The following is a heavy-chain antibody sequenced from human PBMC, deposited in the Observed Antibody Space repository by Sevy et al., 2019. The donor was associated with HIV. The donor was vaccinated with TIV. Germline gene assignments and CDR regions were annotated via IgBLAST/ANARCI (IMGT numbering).Heavy chain of an antibody. D-gene: IGHD3-3*01. CDR1: GDSISSSSYY. J-gene: IGHJ4*02. CDR2: ISYSGNT. CDR3: ARSNPYYDFSSGYMTSGYFDF. Sequence: SETLSLTCIVSGDSISSSSYYWGWIRQPPGKGLEWIASISYSGNTYYTPSLKSRTTMSIDTSKNQFFLTLNSVTAPDAAVYYCARSNPYYDFSSGYMTSGYFDFWGPGTLVTVSS. V-gene: IGHV4-39*01.